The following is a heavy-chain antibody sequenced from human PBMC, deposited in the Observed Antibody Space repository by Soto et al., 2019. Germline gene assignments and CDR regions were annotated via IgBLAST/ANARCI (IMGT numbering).Heavy chain of an antibody. V-gene: IGHV1-46*01. CDR1: GYIFTNHY. Sequence: QVQLVQSGAEVKKPGASAKVSCKASGYIFTNHYIHWVRQAPGQGLEWMGIINPSGGSTNYLQKFQGRITVTRDTSMCTVYMELSILRSEATAVYFCATADYYDSSGFYYDCWGQGSLVTVSS. D-gene: IGHD3-22*01. CDR2: INPSGGST. J-gene: IGHJ4*02. CDR3: ATADYYDSSGFYYDC.